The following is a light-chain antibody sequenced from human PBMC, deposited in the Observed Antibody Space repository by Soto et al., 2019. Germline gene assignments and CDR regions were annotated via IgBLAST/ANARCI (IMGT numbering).Light chain of an antibody. Sequence: QSVLTQPPSVSGSPGQSVTISCTGTSTDFVSYNRVSWYQQPPGTAPKLIIYEASNRPSGVPDRFSGSKSGNTASLTISGLKDADEADYYCSLYTSENTYVFGTGTKV. CDR2: EAS. CDR1: STDFVSYNR. V-gene: IGLV2-18*01. CDR3: SLYTSENTYV. J-gene: IGLJ1*01.